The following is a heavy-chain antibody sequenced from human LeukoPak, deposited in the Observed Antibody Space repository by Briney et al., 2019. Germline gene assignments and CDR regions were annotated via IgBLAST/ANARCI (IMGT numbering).Heavy chain of an antibody. J-gene: IGHJ6*02. Sequence: GGSLRLSCAASGFTFSSYGMHWVRQAPGKGLEWVAFIRYDGSNKYYADSVKGRFTISRDNSKNTLYLQMNSLRAEDTAVYYCARDLGYLYGHGLDVWGQGTTVTVSS. CDR1: GFTFSSYG. D-gene: IGHD5-18*01. CDR3: ARDLGYLYGHGLDV. CDR2: IRYDGSNK. V-gene: IGHV3-30*02.